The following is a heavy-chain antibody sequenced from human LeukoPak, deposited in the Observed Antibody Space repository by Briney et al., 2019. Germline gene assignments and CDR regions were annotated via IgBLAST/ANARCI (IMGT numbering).Heavy chain of an antibody. CDR1: GYTFTDYY. CDR2: INPNSGDT. CDR3: ASLIVGPGVLVDY. J-gene: IGHJ4*02. Sequence: ASVKVSCKASGYTFTDYYIHWVRQAPGQGLEWMGWINPNSGDTNYAQKFQGRVTMTRDTSISTAYMELSRLRSDDTAVYYCASLIVGPGVLVDYWSQGTLVTVSS. D-gene: IGHD2-8*02. V-gene: IGHV1-2*02.